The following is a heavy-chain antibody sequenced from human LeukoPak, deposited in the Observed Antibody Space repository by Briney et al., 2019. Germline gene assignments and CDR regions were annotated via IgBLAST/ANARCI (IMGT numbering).Heavy chain of an antibody. J-gene: IGHJ3*01. Sequence: SETLSLTCAVYGGSFSTYYWSLIRQPPGKGPEWIGEINHSGTTNYNPSLKSRVTMSLDTSKNQFSLKLTSVTAADTAVYYCASPRSSYWYRLYDVWGQGTMVTVSS. CDR3: ASPRSSYWYRLYDV. V-gene: IGHV4-34*01. CDR1: GGSFSTYY. D-gene: IGHD6-19*01. CDR2: INHSGTT.